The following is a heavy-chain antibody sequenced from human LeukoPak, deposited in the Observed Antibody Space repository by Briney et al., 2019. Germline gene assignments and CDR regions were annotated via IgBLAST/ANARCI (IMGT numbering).Heavy chain of an antibody. Sequence: GGPLRLSCAASGFTFSSFGMHWVRQAPGKGLEWVAVIWYDGSNQYYADSVKGRFTISRDNAKNSLYLQMNSLRAEDTAVYYCARGYCSSTSCYGDAFDIWGQGTMVTVSS. CDR1: GFTFSSFG. D-gene: IGHD2-2*01. CDR3: ARGYCSSTSCYGDAFDI. J-gene: IGHJ3*02. V-gene: IGHV3-33*01. CDR2: IWYDGSNQ.